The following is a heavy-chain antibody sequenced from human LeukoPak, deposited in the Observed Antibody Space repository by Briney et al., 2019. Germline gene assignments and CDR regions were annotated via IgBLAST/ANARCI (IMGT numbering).Heavy chain of an antibody. V-gene: IGHV3-23*01. CDR1: GFTFSSYA. CDR2: ISGSGGST. D-gene: IGHD6-19*01. J-gene: IGHJ4*02. CDR3: AKGVTGVAGRHYFDY. Sequence: GGSLRLSCAASGFTFSSYAMSWVRQAPGKGLEWVSAISGSGGSTYYADSVKGRFTISSDNSKNTLDLQMNSLRAEDTAVYYCAKGVTGVAGRHYFDYWGQGTLVTVSS.